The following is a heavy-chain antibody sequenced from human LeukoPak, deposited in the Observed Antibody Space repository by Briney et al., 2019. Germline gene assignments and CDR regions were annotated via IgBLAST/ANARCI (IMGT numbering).Heavy chain of an antibody. D-gene: IGHD3-10*01. CDR1: GFTFSSYG. CDR2: ISYDGSNK. Sequence: GGSLRLSCAASGFTFSSYGMHWVRQAPGKGLEWVAVISYDGSNKYYADSVKGRFTISRDNSKNTLYPQMNSLRAEDTAVYYCANSGYMDVWGKGTTVTVSS. CDR3: ANSGYMDV. V-gene: IGHV3-30*18. J-gene: IGHJ6*03.